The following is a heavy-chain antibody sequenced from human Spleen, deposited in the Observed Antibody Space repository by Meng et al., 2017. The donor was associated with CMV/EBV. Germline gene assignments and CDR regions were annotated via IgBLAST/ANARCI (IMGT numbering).Heavy chain of an antibody. V-gene: IGHV4-30-4*02. CDR1: AVSISNGDYY. J-gene: IGHJ4*02. CDR3: ARGHWLVYYFDY. CDR2: IYYSGNT. D-gene: IGHD6-19*01. Sequence: SETLSLTCTVSAVSISNGDYYWSWIRQPPGKGREWIGYIYYSGNTYYNPSLKSRVTMSVDTSKNQFSLKPSSVTAADTAVYFCARGHWLVYYFDYWGRGTLVTVSS.